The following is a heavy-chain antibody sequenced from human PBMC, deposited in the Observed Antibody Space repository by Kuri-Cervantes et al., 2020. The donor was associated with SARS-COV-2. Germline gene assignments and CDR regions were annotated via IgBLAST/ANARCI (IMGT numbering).Heavy chain of an antibody. V-gene: IGHV3-9*01. D-gene: IGHD3-3*01. CDR2: ISWNSGSI. J-gene: IGHJ6*02. CDR3: ARDENDFWSGYYQNYYYYGMDV. Sequence: SLKISCAASGFTFDDYAMHWVRQAPGKGLEWVSGISWNSGSIGYADSVKGRFTISRDNAKNTLYLQMNSLRAEDTAVYYCARDENDFWSGYYQNYYYYGMDVWGQGTTVTVSS. CDR1: GFTFDDYA.